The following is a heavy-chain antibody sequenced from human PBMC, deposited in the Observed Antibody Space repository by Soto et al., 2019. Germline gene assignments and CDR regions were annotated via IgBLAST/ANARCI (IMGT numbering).Heavy chain of an antibody. CDR2: NYHSGST. V-gene: IGHV4-30-2*01. CDR3: ARAMMRYFVWLPGHYYYYGMDV. CDR1: GGSISSSDYS. J-gene: IGHJ6*02. Sequence: SETLSLTCAVSGGSISSSDYSWNWIRQPPGKGLEWIGYNYHSGSTYYNPSLKSRVTISVDRSKNQFSLKLSSVTAADTAVYYCARAMMRYFVWLPGHYYYYGMDVWGQGTTVT. D-gene: IGHD3-9*01.